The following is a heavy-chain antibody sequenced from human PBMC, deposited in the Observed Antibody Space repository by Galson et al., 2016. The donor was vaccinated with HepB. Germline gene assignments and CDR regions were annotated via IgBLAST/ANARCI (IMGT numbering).Heavy chain of an antibody. V-gene: IGHV3-23*01. J-gene: IGHJ4*02. CDR3: AKTAGYSNSWVEN. Sequence: SLRLSCAASGFTFSNYAMSWVRQAPGRGLEWVSGASGGGGDTYYADSVKGRFIISSANSKSTLYLQMNSLRVEDTAVYYCAKTAGYSNSWVENWGQGTLVTVSP. CDR2: ASGGGGDT. D-gene: IGHD6-6*01. CDR1: GFTFSNYA.